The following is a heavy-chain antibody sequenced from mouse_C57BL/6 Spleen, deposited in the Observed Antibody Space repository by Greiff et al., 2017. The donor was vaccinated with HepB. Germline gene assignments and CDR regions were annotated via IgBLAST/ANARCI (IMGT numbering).Heavy chain of an antibody. CDR1: GYTFTDYY. J-gene: IGHJ4*01. CDR2: INPYNGGT. CDR3: ARSGYEYPLYMDY. V-gene: IGHV1-19*01. Sequence: EVQLQQSGPVLVKPGASVKMSCKASGYTFTDYYMNWVKQSHGKSLEWIGVINPYNGGTSYNQKFKGKATLTVDKSSSTAYMELNSLTSEDSAVYYCARSGYEYPLYMDYWGQGTSVTVSS. D-gene: IGHD5-1*01.